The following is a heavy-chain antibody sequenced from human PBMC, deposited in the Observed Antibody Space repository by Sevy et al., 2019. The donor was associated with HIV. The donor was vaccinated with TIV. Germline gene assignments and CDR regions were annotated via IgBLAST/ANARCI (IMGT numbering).Heavy chain of an antibody. J-gene: IGHJ4*02. D-gene: IGHD3-22*01. Sequence: GGSLRLSCAASGFSLSDYAIHWARQGPVKGLEWLTVISFDGGNKYYADSVKGRFTISRDNGKNTLYLQMKSLRVEDTAVYFCSRGLYYYDMRGHQEPGDYWGQGVLVTVSS. CDR1: GFSLSDYA. CDR2: ISFDGGNK. V-gene: IGHV3-30-3*01. CDR3: SRGLYYYDMRGHQEPGDY.